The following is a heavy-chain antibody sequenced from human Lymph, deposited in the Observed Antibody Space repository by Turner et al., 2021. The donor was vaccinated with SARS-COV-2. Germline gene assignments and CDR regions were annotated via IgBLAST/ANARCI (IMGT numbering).Heavy chain of an antibody. D-gene: IGHD3-3*02. V-gene: IGHV3-15*01. CDR1: GFTFKNGW. J-gene: IGHJ4*02. CDR2: IKSKTDVETT. CDR3: TTDPGHFVPYFDY. Sequence: VQLVESGGGLVRPGCYRRLSCAASGFTFKNGWSGWVRQAPGRRLEWVGSIKSKTDVETTDYAATVKGRFTISREESKNTLYLQINSLKAEDTAVCYCTTDPGHFVPYFDYWGQGTMVTVSS.